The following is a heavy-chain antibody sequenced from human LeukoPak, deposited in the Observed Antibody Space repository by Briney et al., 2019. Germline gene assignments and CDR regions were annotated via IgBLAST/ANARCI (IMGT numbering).Heavy chain of an antibody. CDR1: GLTFSSDW. CDR2: INSDASTI. Sequence: TGGSLRLSCAASGLTFSSDWMHWVRQVPGKGLVWVSRINSDASTINYADSVKGRFSISRDNAKNTLYLQMNSLRVEDTAVYYCARGRPHGNDYWGQGTLVTVSS. CDR3: ARGRPHGNDY. D-gene: IGHD4-23*01. J-gene: IGHJ4*02. V-gene: IGHV3-74*01.